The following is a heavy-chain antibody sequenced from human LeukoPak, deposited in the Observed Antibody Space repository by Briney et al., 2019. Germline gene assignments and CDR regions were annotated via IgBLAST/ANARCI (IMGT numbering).Heavy chain of an antibody. D-gene: IGHD3-10*01. CDR1: GGSFSGYY. J-gene: IGHJ3*02. CDR3: ARGGVNDGFDI. V-gene: IGHV4-34*01. CDR2: INHSGST. Sequence: SETLSHTCAVYGGSFSGYYWSWIRQPPGKGLEWIGEINHSGSTNYNPSLKSRVTISVDTSKNQFSLKLISVSAADTAVYFCARGGVNDGFDIWGQGTMVTVSS.